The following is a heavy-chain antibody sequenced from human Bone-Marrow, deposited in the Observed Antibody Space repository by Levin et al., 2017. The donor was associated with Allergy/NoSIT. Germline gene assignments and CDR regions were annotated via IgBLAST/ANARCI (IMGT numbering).Heavy chain of an antibody. CDR2: SNEDGSIK. D-gene: IGHD4/OR15-4a*01. V-gene: IGHV3-74*01. Sequence: GGSLRLSCVASGFTFSRYWMHWVRQAPGKGLEWVSRSNEDGSIKNYAASVKGRFTISRDNVENTLYLQMNSLRAEDTAVYYCSRDLLGADDYWGQGTLVTVSS. CDR1: GFTFSRYW. CDR3: SRDLLGADDY. J-gene: IGHJ4*02.